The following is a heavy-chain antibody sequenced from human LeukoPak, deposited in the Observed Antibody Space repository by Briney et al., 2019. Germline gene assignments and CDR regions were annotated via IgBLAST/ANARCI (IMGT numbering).Heavy chain of an antibody. CDR3: ARGLGGTGDH. J-gene: IGHJ4*02. CDR2: LNSDGSST. Sequence: GGSQRLSCAASGFTFSTYAMSWVRQAPGKGLVWVSRLNSDGSSTIYADSVKGRFTVSRDNAKNTLYLQMSSLRAEDTAVYYCARGLGGTGDHWGQGTLVTVSS. V-gene: IGHV3-74*01. CDR1: GFTFSTYA. D-gene: IGHD3-10*01.